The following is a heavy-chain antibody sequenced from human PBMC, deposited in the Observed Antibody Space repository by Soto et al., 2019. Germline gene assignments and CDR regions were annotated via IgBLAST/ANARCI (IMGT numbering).Heavy chain of an antibody. Sequence: GSLRLSCAASEFTFANAWTNWVRQAPGKGLEWVGRIKSKADGGTTDYAAPVKGRFTISRDESQNTLYLQMNSLKTEDTAVYYCTSLYYGHWGQGTLVTVSS. V-gene: IGHV3-15*07. CDR3: TSLYYGH. D-gene: IGHD4-17*01. CDR2: IKSKADGGTT. CDR1: EFTFANAW. J-gene: IGHJ4*02.